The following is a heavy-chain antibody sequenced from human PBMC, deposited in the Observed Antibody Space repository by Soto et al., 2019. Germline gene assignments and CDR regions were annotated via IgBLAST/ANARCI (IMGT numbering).Heavy chain of an antibody. V-gene: IGHV1-69*13. CDR1: GYTFTGYY. J-gene: IGHJ6*02. D-gene: IGHD3-22*01. CDR2: IIPIFGTA. CDR3: ARGMIVVVGHYYYYGMDV. Sequence: VASVKVSCKASGYTFTGYYMHWVRQAPGQGLEWMGGIIPIFGTANYAQKFQGRVTITADESTSTAYMELSSLRSEDTAVYYCARGMIVVVGHYYYYGMDVWGQGTTVTVS.